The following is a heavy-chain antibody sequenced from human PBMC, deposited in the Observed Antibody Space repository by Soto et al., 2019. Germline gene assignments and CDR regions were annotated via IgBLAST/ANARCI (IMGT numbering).Heavy chain of an antibody. V-gene: IGHV4-59*01. D-gene: IGHD1-26*01. CDR1: GGSISSYY. CDR3: ARGRPWELYDY. Sequence: QVQLQESGPGLVKPSETLSLTCTVSGGSISSYYWSWIRQPPGKGLEWIGYIDDSGSTNYKSSLKSRVNLSLDTSKNQFSLRLSSMTAADTAVYYCARGRPWELYDYWGQGTLVTVSS. CDR2: IDDSGST. J-gene: IGHJ4*02.